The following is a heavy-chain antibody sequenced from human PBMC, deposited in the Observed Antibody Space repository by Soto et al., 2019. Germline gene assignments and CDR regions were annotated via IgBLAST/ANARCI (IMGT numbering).Heavy chain of an antibody. D-gene: IGHD2-21*02. CDR3: ASPAVMVTAMRGGMDV. J-gene: IGHJ6*02. CDR2: IIPIFGTA. V-gene: IGHV1-69*01. CDR1: GGTFSSYA. Sequence: QVQLVQSGAEVQKHGSSVKGSCKASGGTFSSYAISWVRQAPGQGLEWMGGIIPIFGTANYAQKFQGRVTITADESTSTAYMELSSLRSEDTAVYYCASPAVMVTAMRGGMDVWGQGTTVTVSS.